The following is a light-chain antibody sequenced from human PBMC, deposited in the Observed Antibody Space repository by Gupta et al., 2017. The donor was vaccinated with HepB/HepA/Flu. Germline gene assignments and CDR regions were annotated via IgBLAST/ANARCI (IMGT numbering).Light chain of an antibody. J-gene: IGLJ1*01. CDR2: ENN. Sequence: QSVLTQPPSVSAAPGQTVTLSCSGSSTNIGNNYVSWYQQLPGTAPKLLIYENNKRPSGIPDRFSGSKSGTSATLGITGLQTGDEADYYCGTWDSSLSAVFGTGTKVTVL. CDR1: STNIGNNY. CDR3: GTWDSSLSAV. V-gene: IGLV1-51*02.